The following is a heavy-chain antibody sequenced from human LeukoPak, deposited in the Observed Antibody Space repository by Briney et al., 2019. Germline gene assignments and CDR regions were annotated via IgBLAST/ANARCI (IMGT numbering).Heavy chain of an antibody. D-gene: IGHD3-22*01. CDR3: ARTGHYDSSDYGAFDI. J-gene: IGHJ3*02. V-gene: IGHV1-69*05. Sequence: SVKVSCKASGGTFSSYAISWVRQAPGQGLEWMGGIIPIFGTANYAQKFQGRVTITTDESTSTAYMELSSLRSEDTAVYYCARTGHYDSSDYGAFDIWGQGTMVTVSS. CDR2: IIPIFGTA. CDR1: GGTFSSYA.